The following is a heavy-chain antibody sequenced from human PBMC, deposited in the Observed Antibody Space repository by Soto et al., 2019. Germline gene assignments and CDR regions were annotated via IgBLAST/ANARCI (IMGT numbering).Heavy chain of an antibody. D-gene: IGHD3-3*01. CDR1: GGSISSSSYY. Sequence: PSETLSLTCTVSGGSISSSSYYWGWIRQPPGKGLEWIGSIYYSGSTYYNPSLKSRVTISVDTSKNQFSLKLSSVTAADTAVYYCARRTIFGLVILAYWAQGTPVPGSS. J-gene: IGHJ1*01. CDR3: ARRTIFGLVILAY. V-gene: IGHV4-39*01. CDR2: IYYSGST.